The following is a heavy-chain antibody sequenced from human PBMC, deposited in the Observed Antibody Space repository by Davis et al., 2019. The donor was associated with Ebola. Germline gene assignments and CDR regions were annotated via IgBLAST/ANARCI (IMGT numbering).Heavy chain of an antibody. D-gene: IGHD2-2*01. V-gene: IGHV3-74*01. J-gene: IGHJ6*02. CDR1: GFTFSNYY. CDR2: IKTDGSTT. CDR3: VRDTSHQLPHWLYYFYGMDV. Sequence: HTGESLKISCAASGFTFSNYYMHWVRHAPGKGLEWVARIKTDGSTTRYADSVKGRFTISRDNTKNTLYLQMNSLRGEDTAVYYCVRDTSHQLPHWLYYFYGMDVWGQGTTVTVSS.